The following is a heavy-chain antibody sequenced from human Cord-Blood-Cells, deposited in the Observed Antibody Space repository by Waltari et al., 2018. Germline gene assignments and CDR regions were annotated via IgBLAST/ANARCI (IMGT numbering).Heavy chain of an antibody. V-gene: IGHV4-39*01. CDR1: GGSISSSSYY. J-gene: IGHJ4*02. D-gene: IGHD3-22*01. CDR2: IYFSGST. CDR3: ARRGLLRLFDY. Sequence: QLQLQESGPGLVKPSETLSLTCTVSGGSISSSSYYWGWIRQTPGKGLEWIGSIYFSGSTYYNPSLKSRVTISVDTSKNQFSLKLSSVTAADTAVYYCARRGLLRLFDYWGQGTLVTVSS.